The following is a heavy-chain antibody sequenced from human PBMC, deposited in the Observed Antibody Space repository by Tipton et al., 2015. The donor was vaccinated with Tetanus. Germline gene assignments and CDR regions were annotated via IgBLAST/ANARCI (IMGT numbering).Heavy chain of an antibody. CDR1: GGSISSDGAY. J-gene: IGHJ6*02. V-gene: IGHV4-31*03. D-gene: IGHD3-10*01. CDR2: ISNSGST. CDR3: ARDRGVRGGYYYCHDMDV. Sequence: TLSLTCTVSGGSISSDGAYWSWIRQHPGEGLEWIGYISNSGSTYYNPSLKSRVTISVDTSQKQISLKVNSVTAADTAVYYCARDRGVRGGYYYCHDMDVWGQGTTVTVSS.